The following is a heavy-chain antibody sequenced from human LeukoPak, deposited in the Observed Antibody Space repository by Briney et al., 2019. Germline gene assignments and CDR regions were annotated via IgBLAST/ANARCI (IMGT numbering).Heavy chain of an antibody. V-gene: IGHV1-18*01. CDR1: GYTFTSYG. D-gene: IGHD3-10*01. CDR2: ISADNGNT. J-gene: IGHJ4*02. CDR3: ARDPHYYGSGSYLY. Sequence: ASVKVFCKASGYTFTSYGISWVRQAPGQGLEWMGWISADNGNTNYAQKLQGRVTMTTTTSTSTAYMELRSLRSDDTAVYYCARDPHYYGSGSYLYWGQGTLVTVSS.